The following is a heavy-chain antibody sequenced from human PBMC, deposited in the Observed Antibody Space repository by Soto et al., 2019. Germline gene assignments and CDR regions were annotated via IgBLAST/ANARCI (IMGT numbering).Heavy chain of an antibody. CDR2: INSDGSST. CDR1: GFTFSSYR. D-gene: IGHD2-15*01. J-gene: IGHJ4*02. V-gene: IGHV3-74*01. CDR3: VRTSLVVAAATREDY. Sequence: GSLRLSCAAYGFTFSSYRMHWVRQAPGKGLVWVSRINSDGSSTSYAGSVKGRFTISRDNAKNTLYLQMNSLRAEDTAVYYCVRTSLVVAAATREDYWGQGTLVTVSS.